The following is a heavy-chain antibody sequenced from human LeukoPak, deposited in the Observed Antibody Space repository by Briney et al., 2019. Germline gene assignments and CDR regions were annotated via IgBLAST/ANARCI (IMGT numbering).Heavy chain of an antibody. CDR3: ARAPLIRAFDI. CDR2: ISSSSSYI. D-gene: IGHD2/OR15-2a*01. V-gene: IGHV3-21*01. J-gene: IGHJ3*02. Sequence: PGGSLRLSCAASGFTFRTYWMNWVRQAPGKGLEWVSSISSSSSYIYYADSVKGRFTISRDNAKNSLYLQMNSLRAEDTAVYYCARAPLIRAFDIWGQGTMVTVSS. CDR1: GFTFRTYW.